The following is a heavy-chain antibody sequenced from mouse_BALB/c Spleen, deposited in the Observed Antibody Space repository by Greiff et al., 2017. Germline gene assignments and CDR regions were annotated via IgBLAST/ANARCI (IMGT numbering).Heavy chain of an antibody. V-gene: IGHV3-8*02. J-gene: IGHJ1*01. CDR3: ARNYYGTPWYFDV. CDR2: ISYSGST. D-gene: IGHD1-1*01. CDR1: GDSITSGY. Sequence: EVKLVESGPSLVKPSQTLSLTCSVTGDSITSGYWNWIRKFPGNKLEYMGYISYSGSTYYNPSLKSRISITRDTSKNQYYLQLNSVTTEDTATYYWARNYYGTPWYFDVWGAGTTVTVSS.